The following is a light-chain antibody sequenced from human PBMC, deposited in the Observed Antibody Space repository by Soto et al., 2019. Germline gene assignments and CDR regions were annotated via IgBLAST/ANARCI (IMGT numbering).Light chain of an antibody. J-gene: IGKJ1*01. V-gene: IGKV1-39*01. CDR3: QQSYSTPPWT. CDR2: AAS. CDR1: HGISSY. Sequence: DIQMTQSPSSLSASVGDRVTITCRASHGISSYLNWYQQKPGKAPELLIYAASSLQSGVPSRFSGSGSGTDFTLTISRLQPEDFATYYCQQSYSTPPWTFGQGTKVEIK.